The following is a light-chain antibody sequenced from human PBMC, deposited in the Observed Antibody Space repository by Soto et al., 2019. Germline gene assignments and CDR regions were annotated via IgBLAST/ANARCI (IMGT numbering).Light chain of an antibody. J-gene: IGKJ4*01. V-gene: IGKV1-5*01. CDR2: DIS. Sequence: DIQMTQSPSTLSASVGDRVTITCRASQSISSWLAWYQQKPGKAPKLLIYDISARATGIPTRFSGSGSGTEFTLTISSLQSEDFAVYYCQQYNDWPLTFGGGTKVDIK. CDR1: QSISSW. CDR3: QQYNDWPLT.